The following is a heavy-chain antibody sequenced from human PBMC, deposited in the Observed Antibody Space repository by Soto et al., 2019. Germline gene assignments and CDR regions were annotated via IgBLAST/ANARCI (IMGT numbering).Heavy chain of an antibody. D-gene: IGHD3-3*01. CDR1: GGSISSYS. V-gene: IGHV4-59*01. Sequence: SETLSLTCTVSGGSISSYSWSWIRQPPGKGLEWIGYIYYSGSTNYNPSLKSRVTISVDTSKNQFPLKLSSVTAADPAVYYCARGNPYDFWSGYYPNWFDPWGQG. CDR2: IYYSGST. CDR3: ARGNPYDFWSGYYPNWFDP. J-gene: IGHJ5*02.